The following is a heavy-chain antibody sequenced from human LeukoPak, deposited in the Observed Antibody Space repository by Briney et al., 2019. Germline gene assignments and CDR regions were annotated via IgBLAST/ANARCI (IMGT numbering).Heavy chain of an antibody. V-gene: IGHV4-59*01. CDR3: ARVGYYGDYDY. CDR1: GGSISSYY. Sequence: SETLSLTCTVSGGSISSYYWSWIRQPPGKGLEWIGYIYYSGSTNYNPSLKSRVAISVDTSKNQFSLKLSSVTAADAAVYYCARVGYYGDYDYWGQGTLVTVSS. CDR2: IYYSGST. D-gene: IGHD4-17*01. J-gene: IGHJ4*02.